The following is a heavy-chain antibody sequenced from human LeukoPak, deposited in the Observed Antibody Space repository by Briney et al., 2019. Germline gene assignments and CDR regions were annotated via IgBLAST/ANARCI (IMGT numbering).Heavy chain of an antibody. V-gene: IGHV3-23*01. CDR2: TSGSGGST. CDR1: GFTFSSYG. J-gene: IGHJ4*02. D-gene: IGHD3-10*01. CDR3: ARSMVRGVIIN. Sequence: PGGSLRLSCAASGFTFSSYGMTWVRQAPGKGLEWISGTSGSGGSTYYANSVKGRFTISRDNSKNTLYLQMNSLRAEDTAVYYCARSMVRGVIINWGQGTLVTVSS.